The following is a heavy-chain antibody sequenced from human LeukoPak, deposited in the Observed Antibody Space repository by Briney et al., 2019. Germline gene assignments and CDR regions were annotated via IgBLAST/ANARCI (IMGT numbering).Heavy chain of an antibody. CDR1: GGSISRYY. CDR3: ARGGYRGYDLPDY. V-gene: IGHV4-59*01. D-gene: IGHD5-12*01. CDR2: IYYSGST. Sequence: KTSETLSLTCTVSGGSISRYYWSWIRQPPGKGLEWIGYIYYSGSTNYNPSLKSRVTISVDTSKNQFSLNLSSVTAADTAVYYCARGGYRGYDLPDYWGQGTLVNVSS. J-gene: IGHJ4*02.